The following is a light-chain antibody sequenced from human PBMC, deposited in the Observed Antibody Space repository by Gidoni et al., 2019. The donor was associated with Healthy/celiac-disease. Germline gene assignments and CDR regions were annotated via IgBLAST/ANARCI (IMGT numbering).Light chain of an antibody. Sequence: DIQMTQSPSSLSASVGDRVTITCQASQDISNYLNWYQQKPGKAPKRLIYDASNLETGVPSRFSGSGSGTDFTFTISSLQPEDIATYYCQQYDNLPLTSFGQGTKLEIK. CDR2: DAS. V-gene: IGKV1-33*01. J-gene: IGKJ2*03. CDR1: QDISNY. CDR3: QQYDNLPLTS.